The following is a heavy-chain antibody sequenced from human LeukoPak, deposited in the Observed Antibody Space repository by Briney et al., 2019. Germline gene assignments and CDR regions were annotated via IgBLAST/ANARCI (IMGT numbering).Heavy chain of an antibody. CDR1: GFTFDDYS. CDR2: ITWDGGST. CDR3: ARERGRVIDY. Sequence: GGSLRLSCAASGFTFDDYSMHWVRQVPGRGLQWVSLITWDGGSTFYADSVKGRFTISRDNSKKSLSLQMYGLSLEDTALYYCARERGRVIDYWGQGTLVTVSS. D-gene: IGHD1-26*01. J-gene: IGHJ4*02. V-gene: IGHV3-43*01.